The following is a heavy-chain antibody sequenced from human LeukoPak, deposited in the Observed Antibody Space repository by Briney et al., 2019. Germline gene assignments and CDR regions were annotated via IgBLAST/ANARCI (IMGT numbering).Heavy chain of an antibody. D-gene: IGHD1-26*01. CDR1: GYTFTRYV. CDR3: PRGNSGSYAYYYMDV. CDR2: MYPNSGNT. J-gene: IGHJ6*03. Sequence: RASVKVSCKASGYTFTRYVINGVRQATGQGVEWVGWMYPNSGNTGYAQKFQGRVTITRNTSISAAHMELSSLRSEDTAAYYCPRGNSGSYAYYYMDVWGKGTTVTVSS. V-gene: IGHV1-8*03.